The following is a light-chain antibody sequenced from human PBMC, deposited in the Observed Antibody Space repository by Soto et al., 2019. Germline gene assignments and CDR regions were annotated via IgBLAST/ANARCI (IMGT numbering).Light chain of an antibody. CDR3: SSYTSSSTLL. V-gene: IGLV2-14*01. Sequence: QSVLTQPASVSGSPGQSITISCTGTSTDVGGYNYVSWYQQHPGKAPKLMIYDVSNRPSGVSNRFSGSKSGNTASLTISGLQAEDGADYYCSSYTSSSTLLFGGGTKVTVL. CDR1: STDVGGYNY. J-gene: IGLJ2*01. CDR2: DVS.